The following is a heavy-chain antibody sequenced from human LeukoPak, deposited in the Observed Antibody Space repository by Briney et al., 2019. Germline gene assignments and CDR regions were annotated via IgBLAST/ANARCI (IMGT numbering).Heavy chain of an antibody. Sequence: SSETLSLTCAVSGGSISSSNWWSWVRQPPGKGLEWIGEINHSGSTNYNPSLKSRVTISVDRSKNQFSLKLSSVTAADTAVYYCAREVPAPGRVDYWGQGTLVTVSS. V-gene: IGHV4-4*02. CDR1: GGSISSSNW. CDR2: INHSGST. D-gene: IGHD1-14*01. J-gene: IGHJ4*02. CDR3: AREVPAPGRVDY.